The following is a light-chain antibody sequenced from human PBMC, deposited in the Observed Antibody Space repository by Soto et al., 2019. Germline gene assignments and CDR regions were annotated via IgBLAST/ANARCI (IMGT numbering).Light chain of an antibody. CDR2: AAS. CDR3: QQSYSTLMWT. CDR1: QSISTY. V-gene: IGKV1-39*01. J-gene: IGKJ1*01. Sequence: DIQMTQSPSSLSASVGDRVTITCRASQSISTYLNWYQQKPGKAPKLLIYAASSLQTGVPSRFSGSGSGTDFTLTITSLQPEDFATYSCQQSYSTLMWTFGQGTKVEIK.